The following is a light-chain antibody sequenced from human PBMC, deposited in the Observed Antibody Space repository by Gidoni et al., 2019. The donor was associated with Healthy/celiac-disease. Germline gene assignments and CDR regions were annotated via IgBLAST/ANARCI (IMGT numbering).Light chain of an antibody. CDR2: GAS. CDR1: QSVRSN. J-gene: IGKJ1*01. Sequence: EIVMTQSPATLSVSPGERATLSCRASQSVRSNLAWYQQKPGQAPRLLIYGASTRATGIPARFSGSGSGTDFTLTISSLQAEDFAVYYCQQYNNWPRTFGQXTKVEIK. V-gene: IGKV3-15*01. CDR3: QQYNNWPRT.